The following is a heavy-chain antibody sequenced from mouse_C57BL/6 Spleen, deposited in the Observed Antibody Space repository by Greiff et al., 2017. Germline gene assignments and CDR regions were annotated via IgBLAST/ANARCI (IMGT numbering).Heavy chain of an antibody. V-gene: IGHV1-4*01. Sequence: QVQLQQSGAELARPGASVKMSCKASGYSFTSYTMHWVKQRPGQGLEWIGYINPSSGYTKYNQKFKDKATLTADKSSSTAYMQLSSLTSEDSAVYYCARWDNFYAMDYWGQGTSVTVSS. CDR1: GYSFTSYT. CDR3: ARWDNFYAMDY. CDR2: INPSSGYT. J-gene: IGHJ4*01. D-gene: IGHD1-3*01.